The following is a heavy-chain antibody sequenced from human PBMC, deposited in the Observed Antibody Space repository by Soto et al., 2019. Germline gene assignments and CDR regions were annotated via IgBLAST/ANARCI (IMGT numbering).Heavy chain of an antibody. Sequence: QVQLLESGPGLVKASATLSLTCSISGGSISSGGYYWSWVRQRPGKGLEWIGYVYFNENTYYNPSLKSRVTISVGTSKSQFSLRLSSVTAADAAVYYCARQITMAGGIDFWGPGTSVPVSS. D-gene: IGHD3-10*01. CDR3: ARQITMAGGIDF. CDR2: VYFNENT. CDR1: GGSISSGGYY. V-gene: IGHV4-31*03. J-gene: IGHJ4*02.